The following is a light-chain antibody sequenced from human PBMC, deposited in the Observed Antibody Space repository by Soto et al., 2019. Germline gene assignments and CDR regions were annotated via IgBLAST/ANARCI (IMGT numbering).Light chain of an antibody. CDR2: DNN. CDR3: GTWDSSLTAFV. J-gene: IGLJ1*01. Sequence: QSVLTQPPSVSAAPGQKVTISCSGSSSNIGSNYVSWYQRFPGTAPKLLIHDNNKRPSGIPDRISGSKSDTSATLGITGLQTGDEADYYCGTWDSSLTAFVFGPGPKVTVL. V-gene: IGLV1-51*01. CDR1: SSNIGSNY.